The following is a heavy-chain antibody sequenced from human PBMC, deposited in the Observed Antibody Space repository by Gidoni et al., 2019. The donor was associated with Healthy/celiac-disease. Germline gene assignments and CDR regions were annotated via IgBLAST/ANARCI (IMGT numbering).Heavy chain of an antibody. CDR2: IWYDGSNK. CDR3: ARGTAAGPGESDY. J-gene: IGHJ4*02. D-gene: IGHD6-13*01. V-gene: IGHV3-33*01. CDR1: GFTFSSYG. Sequence: QVQLVESGGGVVQPGRSLRLPCAASGFTFSSYGMHWVRQAPGKGLEWVAVIWYDGSNKYYADSVKGRFTISRDNSKNTLYLQMNSLRAEDTAVYYCARGTAAGPGESDYWGQGTLVTVSS.